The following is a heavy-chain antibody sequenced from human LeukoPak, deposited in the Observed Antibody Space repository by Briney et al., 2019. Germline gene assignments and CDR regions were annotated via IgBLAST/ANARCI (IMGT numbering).Heavy chain of an antibody. V-gene: IGHV3-33*06. Sequence: GRSLRVSCAAAGFTFSHYGMHWVRQAPGKGLEWVAVIWSDGTNQYYADSVKGRFTISRDDSGNTVYLQMNSLRPEDTGVYYCAKDAQRGFDYSNSLEYWGQGTPVTVST. CDR1: GFTFSHYG. D-gene: IGHD4-11*01. J-gene: IGHJ4*02. CDR3: AKDAQRGFDYSNSLEY. CDR2: IWSDGTNQ.